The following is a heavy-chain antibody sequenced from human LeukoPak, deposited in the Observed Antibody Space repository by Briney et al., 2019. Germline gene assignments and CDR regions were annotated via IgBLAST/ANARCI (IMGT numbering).Heavy chain of an antibody. J-gene: IGHJ4*02. CDR3: ARDNGSGWSNLYYFDY. CDR1: GHTFTGYY. Sequence: ASVKVSCKASGHTFTGYYMHWVRQAPGQGLEWMGWINANSGDTNYAQKFQGRVTMTRDTSISTAYMELSRLRSDDTAVYYCARDNGSGWSNLYYFDYWGQGTLVTVSS. CDR2: INANSGDT. V-gene: IGHV1-2*02. D-gene: IGHD6-19*01.